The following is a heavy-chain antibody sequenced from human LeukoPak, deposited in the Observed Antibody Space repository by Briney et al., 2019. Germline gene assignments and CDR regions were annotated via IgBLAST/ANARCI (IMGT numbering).Heavy chain of an antibody. V-gene: IGHV1-18*01. CDR3: ARAEDCSSTSCYLYYFDY. Sequence: ASVKVSCKASGYIFTSYGISWVRQAPGQGLEWMGWISAYNGNTNYAQKLQGRVTMTTDTSTSTAYMELRSLRSDDTAVYYCARAEDCSSTSCYLYYFDYWGQGTLVTVSS. CDR1: GYIFTSYG. J-gene: IGHJ4*02. CDR2: ISAYNGNT. D-gene: IGHD2-2*01.